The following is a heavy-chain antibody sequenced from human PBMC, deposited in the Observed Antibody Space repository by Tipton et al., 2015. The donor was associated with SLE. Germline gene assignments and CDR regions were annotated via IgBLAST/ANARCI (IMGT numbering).Heavy chain of an antibody. J-gene: IGHJ6*03. D-gene: IGHD6-13*01. CDR1: GGSISSSSYY. Sequence: TLSLTCTVSGGSISSSSYYWGWIRQPPGKGLEWIGSIYYSGSTYYNPSLKSRVTISADTSKNQFSLKLSSVTAADTAVYYCASLIAAAGTNYYYYMDVWGKGTTVTVSS. CDR3: ASLIAAAGTNYYYYMDV. CDR2: IYYSGST. V-gene: IGHV4-39*01.